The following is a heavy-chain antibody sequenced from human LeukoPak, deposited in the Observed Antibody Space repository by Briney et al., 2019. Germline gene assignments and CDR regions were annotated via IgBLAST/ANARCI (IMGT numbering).Heavy chain of an antibody. D-gene: IGHD6-19*01. J-gene: IGHJ4*02. V-gene: IGHV4-59*01. CDR2: LFFGGST. CDR1: GGPISTYY. Sequence: SETLSLTCTVSGGPISTYYWSWIRQPPGKGLEWIGYLFFGGSTNYNPSLKSRVTISSDTSKNQLSLKLTSVTAADTAVYYCARAGGGWSFDYLGQGTLVTVSS. CDR3: ARAGGGWSFDY.